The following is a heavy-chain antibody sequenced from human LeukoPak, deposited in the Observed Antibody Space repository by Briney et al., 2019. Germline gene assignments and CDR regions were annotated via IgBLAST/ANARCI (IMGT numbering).Heavy chain of an antibody. CDR2: IKGDGSST. CDR3: ARASTTVPNLLDH. D-gene: IGHD4-17*01. V-gene: IGHV3-74*01. Sequence: GSLRLSCAASGFTFSTYWMHWVRQAPGKGLVWVARIKGDGSSTIYADSVKGRFTISRDNSKNTLYLQTSSLRAEDTAVYYCARASTTVPNLLDHWGRGTLVTVSS. J-gene: IGHJ4*02. CDR1: GFTFSTYW.